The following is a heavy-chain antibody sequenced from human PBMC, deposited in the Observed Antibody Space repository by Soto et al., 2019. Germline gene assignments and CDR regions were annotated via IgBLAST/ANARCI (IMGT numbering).Heavy chain of an antibody. CDR3: ARQRTSVVTQAYFDV. V-gene: IGHV4-39*01. D-gene: IGHD2-21*02. CDR1: GDSISSRSYY. J-gene: IGHJ4*02. Sequence: PSETLSLTCTVTGDSISSRSYYWGWIRQPPGKGLEWIGSIYYSGSTYNNPSLRSRVSMSIDTSKDQFSLKLKSVTAADTALYFCARQRTSVVTQAYFDVWGPGXLVTVHS. CDR2: IYYSGST.